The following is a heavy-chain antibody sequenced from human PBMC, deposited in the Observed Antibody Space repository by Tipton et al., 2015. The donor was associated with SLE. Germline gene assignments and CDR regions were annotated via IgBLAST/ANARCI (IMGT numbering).Heavy chain of an antibody. V-gene: IGHV3-23*01. CDR3: TRDILQGWYYFDY. CDR1: GFTFNTHG. D-gene: IGHD5-18*01. J-gene: IGHJ4*02. CDR2: LSGSGIST. Sequence: GSLRLSCAASGFTFNTHGMSWLRQAPGKGLEWVSALSGSGISTYYADSVKGRFTISRDDSTSIAYLHMNSLKTEDTAVYYCTRDILQGWYYFDYWGQGTLVTVSS.